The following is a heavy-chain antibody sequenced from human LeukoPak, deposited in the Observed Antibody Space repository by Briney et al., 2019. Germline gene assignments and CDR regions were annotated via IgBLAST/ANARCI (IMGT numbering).Heavy chain of an antibody. Sequence: SVKVSCKASGGTFSSYAISWVRQAPGQGLEWMGGIIPIFGTANYAQKFQGRVTITADESTSTAYMELNSLRSEDTAVYYCAREVGQQLSFDIWGQGTMVTVSS. CDR2: IIPIFGTA. V-gene: IGHV1-69*13. J-gene: IGHJ3*02. CDR3: AREVGQQLSFDI. D-gene: IGHD6-13*01. CDR1: GGTFSSYA.